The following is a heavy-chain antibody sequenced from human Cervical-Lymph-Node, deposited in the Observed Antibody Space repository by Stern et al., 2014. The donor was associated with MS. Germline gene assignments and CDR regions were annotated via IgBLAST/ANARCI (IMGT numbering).Heavy chain of an antibody. CDR1: GFSLSTSGMC. Sequence: QVTLKESGPALVKPTQTLTLTCTFSGFSLSTSGMCVSWIRQPPGKALEWLALIDWNDDKYYSTSLKTRLTISKDTSKNQVVLTMTNMDPVDTATYYCARIGYRSDILTGYYIDYNMDVWGQGTTVTVSS. J-gene: IGHJ6*02. V-gene: IGHV2-70*01. CDR2: IDWNDDK. D-gene: IGHD3-9*01. CDR3: ARIGYRSDILTGYYIDYNMDV.